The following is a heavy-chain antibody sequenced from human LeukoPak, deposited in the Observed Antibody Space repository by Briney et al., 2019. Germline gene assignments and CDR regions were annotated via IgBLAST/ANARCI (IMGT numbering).Heavy chain of an antibody. CDR2: ISYDGSNK. D-gene: IGHD3-10*01. CDR3: ARDRRITMVRGPIDY. CDR1: EFTFSSYA. V-gene: IGHV3-30-3*01. Sequence: GRSLRLSCAASEFTFSSYAMHWVRQAPGKGLEWVAVISYDGSNKYYADSVKGRFTISRDNSKNTLYLQMNSLRAEDTAVYYCARDRRITMVRGPIDYWGQGTLVTVSS. J-gene: IGHJ4*02.